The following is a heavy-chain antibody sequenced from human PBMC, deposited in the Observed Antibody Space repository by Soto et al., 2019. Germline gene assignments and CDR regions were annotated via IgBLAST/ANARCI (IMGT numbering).Heavy chain of an antibody. V-gene: IGHV4-30-4*01. CDR2: IYDSGSS. Sequence: PSETLSLTCTVSGASISSGDYFWSWIRQSPGKGLEWIGYIYDSGSSYYNPSLKSRVTMSVDTSKNQFSLKLRSVTAADTAVYYCAREKGYISGPKKFDYWGHGTLVTVSS. D-gene: IGHD5-12*01. CDR3: AREKGYISGPKKFDY. J-gene: IGHJ4*01. CDR1: GASISSGDYF.